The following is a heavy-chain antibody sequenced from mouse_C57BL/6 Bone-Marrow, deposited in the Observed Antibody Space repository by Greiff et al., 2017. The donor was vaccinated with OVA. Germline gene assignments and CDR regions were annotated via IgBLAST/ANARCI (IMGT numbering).Heavy chain of an antibody. CDR1: GYTFTGYW. V-gene: IGHV1-9*01. CDR3: AREGPDYYGRGGYFDV. J-gene: IGHJ1*03. D-gene: IGHD1-1*01. CDR2: ILPGSGST. Sequence: QVQLQQSGAELMKPGASVKLSCKATGYTFTGYWIEWVKQRPGHGLEWIGEILPGSGSTNYNEKFKGKATFTADTSSNTAYMQLSSLTTEDSAIYYCAREGPDYYGRGGYFDVWGTGTTVTVSS.